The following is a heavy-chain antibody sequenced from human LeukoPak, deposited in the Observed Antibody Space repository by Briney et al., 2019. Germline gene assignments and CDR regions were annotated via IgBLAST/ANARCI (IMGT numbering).Heavy chain of an antibody. CDR3: ARQLRIAVVGTVGY. J-gene: IGHJ4*02. D-gene: IGHD6-19*01. V-gene: IGHV3-23*01. CDR2: ISGSGGST. Sequence: PGESLRLSCAASGFTFRNAGMGWVRQAPGKGLEWVSAISGSGGSTYYADSVKGRFTISRDNSKSTLYLQMNSLRAEDTAVYYCARQLRIAVVGTVGYWGQGTLVTVSS. CDR1: GFTFRNAG.